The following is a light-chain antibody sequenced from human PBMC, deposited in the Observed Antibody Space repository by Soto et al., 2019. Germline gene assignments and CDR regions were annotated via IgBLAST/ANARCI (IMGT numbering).Light chain of an antibody. CDR2: GAS. CDR3: QQYNNRPLT. J-gene: IGKJ4*01. V-gene: IGKV3-15*01. Sequence: EIVLTQSPATLSLSPGERATLSCGASQSVSSNFLAWYQQKPGQAPRLLIYGASTRVTGIPARFSGGGSGTEFTLTISNLQSEDFAVYYCQQYNNRPLTFGGGTKVDIK. CDR1: QSVSSN.